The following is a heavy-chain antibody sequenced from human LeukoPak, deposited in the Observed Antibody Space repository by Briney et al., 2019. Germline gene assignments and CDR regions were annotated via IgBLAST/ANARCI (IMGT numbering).Heavy chain of an antibody. Sequence: GGSLRLSCAASGFTFRNYVIHWVRQAPGKGLEWVAVTSSDLNVKLYADSVKGRFTISRDNSKNTLYLQMNSLRAEDTAVYYCAKDLGYCSSTSCYAVDYWGQGTLVTVSS. CDR1: GFTFRNYV. V-gene: IGHV3-30-3*02. CDR2: TSSDLNVK. J-gene: IGHJ4*02. D-gene: IGHD2-2*01. CDR3: AKDLGYCSSTSCYAVDY.